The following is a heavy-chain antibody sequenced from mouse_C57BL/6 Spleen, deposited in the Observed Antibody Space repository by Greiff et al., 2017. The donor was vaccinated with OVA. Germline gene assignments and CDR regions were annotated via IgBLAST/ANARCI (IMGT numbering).Heavy chain of an antibody. J-gene: IGHJ4*01. CDR1: GYTFTSYW. Sequence: VQLQQPGAELVKPGASVKMSCKASGYTFTSYWITWVKQRPGQGLEWIGDIYPGSGSTNYNEKFKSKATLTVDTSSSTAYMQLSSLTPEDSAVYYCARSGIYSNYEYYAMDYWGQGTSVTVSS. V-gene: IGHV1-55*01. D-gene: IGHD2-5*01. CDR2: IYPGSGST. CDR3: ARSGIYSNYEYYAMDY.